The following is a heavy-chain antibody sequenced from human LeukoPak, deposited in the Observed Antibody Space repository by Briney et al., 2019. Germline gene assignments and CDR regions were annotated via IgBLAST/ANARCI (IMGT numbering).Heavy chain of an antibody. J-gene: IGHJ4*02. D-gene: IGHD2-15*01. CDR3: ARDGGCSGGSCYDY. CDR2: IWYDGSNK. CDR1: GFTFSSYG. V-gene: IGHV3-33*01. Sequence: PGGSLRLSCAASGFTFSSYGMHWVRQAPGKGLEWVAVIWYDGSNKYYADSVKGRFTISRDNSKNTLYLQMNSLGAEDTAVYYCARDGGCSGGSCYDYWGQGTLVTVSS.